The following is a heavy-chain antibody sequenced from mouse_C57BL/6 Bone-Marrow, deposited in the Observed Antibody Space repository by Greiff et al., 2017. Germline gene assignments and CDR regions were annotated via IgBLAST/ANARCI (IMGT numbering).Heavy chain of an antibody. V-gene: IGHV2-2*01. CDR3: ARKYYGSSPHWYFDV. CDR1: GFSLTSYG. J-gene: IGHJ1*03. CDR2: IWSGGST. D-gene: IGHD1-1*01. Sequence: QVQLKESGPGLVQPSQSLSITCTVSGFSLTSYGVHWVRQSPGKGLEWLGVIWSGGSTDNNAAFISRLSISKDNSKSQVFFKMNRLQADDAAIYYCARKYYGSSPHWYFDVWGTGTTVTVSS.